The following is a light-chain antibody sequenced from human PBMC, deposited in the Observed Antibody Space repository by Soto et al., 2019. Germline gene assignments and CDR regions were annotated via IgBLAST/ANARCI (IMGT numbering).Light chain of an antibody. Sequence: EIVLTQSPATLSLSPGEKATLSCRASQSVSSYLAWYQRKPCQAPRLLIYDASTRATGIPARFSGSGSGTDFTLTISSLEPEDLAVYYCQQRSNWPLYTFGQGTKLEIK. V-gene: IGKV3-11*01. CDR1: QSVSSY. CDR2: DAS. J-gene: IGKJ2*01. CDR3: QQRSNWPLYT.